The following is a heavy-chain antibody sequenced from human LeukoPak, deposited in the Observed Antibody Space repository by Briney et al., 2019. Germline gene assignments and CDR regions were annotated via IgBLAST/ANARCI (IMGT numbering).Heavy chain of an antibody. V-gene: IGHV3-7*01. CDR3: ARGSSDWNDERFDY. J-gene: IGHJ4*02. D-gene: IGHD1-1*01. Sequence: GGSLRLSCAASGFTFSSYWMSWVRQAPGKGLEWVANIKQDGSEKYYVDSVKGRFTISRDNAKNSLYLQMNSLRAEDTAVYYCARGSSDWNDERFDYWGQGTLVTVSS. CDR1: GFTFSSYW. CDR2: IKQDGSEK.